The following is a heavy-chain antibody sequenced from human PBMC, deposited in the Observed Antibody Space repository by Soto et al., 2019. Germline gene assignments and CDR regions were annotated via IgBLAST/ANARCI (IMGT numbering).Heavy chain of an antibody. J-gene: IGHJ4*02. CDR3: AKQFSSSTWSPFDH. Sequence: EVQLLESGEALVQPGGSLRLSCAASGFTYNIYAMSWVRQAPGKGLEWVSGISAGVIDTYYADSVKGRFTVSRDDSKNTLSLQMNSLRADDTAVYYCAKQFSSSTWSPFDHWGRGTLVTVSS. V-gene: IGHV3-23*01. CDR1: GFTYNIYA. D-gene: IGHD6-13*01. CDR2: ISAGVIDT.